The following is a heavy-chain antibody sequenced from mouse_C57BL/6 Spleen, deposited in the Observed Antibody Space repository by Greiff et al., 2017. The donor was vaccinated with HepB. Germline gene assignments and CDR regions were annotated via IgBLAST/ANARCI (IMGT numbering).Heavy chain of an antibody. D-gene: IGHD1-1*01. CDR2: INPNNGGT. J-gene: IGHJ1*03. V-gene: IGHV1-26*01. CDR1: GYTFTDYY. Sequence: EVQLQQSGPELVKPGASVKISCKASGYTFTDYYMNWVKQSHGKSLEWIGDINPNNGGTSYNQKFKGKATLTVDKSSSTAYMELRSLTSEDSAVYYCARDYYGSGRYFDVWGTGTTVTVSS. CDR3: ARDYYGSGRYFDV.